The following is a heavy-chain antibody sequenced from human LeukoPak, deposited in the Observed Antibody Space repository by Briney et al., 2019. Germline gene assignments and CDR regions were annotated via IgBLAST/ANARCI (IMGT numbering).Heavy chain of an antibody. CDR1: GFTFFSHP. V-gene: IGHV3-48*01. J-gene: IGHJ4*02. D-gene: IGHD2-15*01. CDR2: ISISGDTV. CDR3: ARDRFDYSLDY. Sequence: QAGGSLRLSCAASGFTFFSHPMNWVRQAPGKGLEWVAYISISGDTVYYTHSVRGRFTISRDNAENTVYLQMNSLRTDDTAIYYCARDRFDYSLDYWGQGVLVTVSS.